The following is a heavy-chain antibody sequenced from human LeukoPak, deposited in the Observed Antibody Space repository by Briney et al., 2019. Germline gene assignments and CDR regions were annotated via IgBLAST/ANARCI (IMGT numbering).Heavy chain of an antibody. CDR1: GGSFSGYN. Sequence: PSETLSLTCAVYGGSFSGYNWSWIRQPPGKGLEWIGEINHIGSTNYNPSLKSRVTISVDTSKNQFSLKLTSVTVADTAVYYCARDLYSSRTNDAFVIWGQGTMVTVSS. CDR3: ARDLYSSRTNDAFVI. CDR2: INHIGST. D-gene: IGHD6-13*01. V-gene: IGHV4-34*01. J-gene: IGHJ3*02.